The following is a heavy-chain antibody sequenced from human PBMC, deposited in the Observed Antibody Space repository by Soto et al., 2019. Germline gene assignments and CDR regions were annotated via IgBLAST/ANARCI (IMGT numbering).Heavy chain of an antibody. V-gene: IGHV3-7*01. CDR2: IKQDGSEK. CDR3: AIVNVLLWFGGDAFDI. D-gene: IGHD3-10*01. CDR1: GFTFSSYW. J-gene: IGHJ3*02. Sequence: EVQLVESGGGLVQPGGSLRLSCAASGFTFSSYWMSWVRQAPGKGLEWVANIKQDGSEKYYVDSVKGRFTISRDNAKNSLYLQMNSLRAEDTAVYYCAIVNVLLWFGGDAFDIWGQGTMVTVSS.